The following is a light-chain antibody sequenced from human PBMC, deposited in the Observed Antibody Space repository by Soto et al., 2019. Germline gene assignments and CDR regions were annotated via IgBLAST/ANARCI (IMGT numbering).Light chain of an antibody. CDR2: DVS. CDR3: CSYAGSYV. J-gene: IGLJ1*01. Sequence: QSALTQPRSVSGYPGQSGTISCTGTSSDVGGYNYVSWYQQHPGKAPKLMIYDVSKRPSGVPDRFSGPKSCNTASLTISGLQAEDEADYYCCSYAGSYVFGTGTKLTVL. CDR1: SSDVGGYNY. V-gene: IGLV2-11*02.